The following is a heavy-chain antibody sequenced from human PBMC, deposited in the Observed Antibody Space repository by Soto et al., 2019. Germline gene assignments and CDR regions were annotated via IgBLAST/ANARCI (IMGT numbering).Heavy chain of an antibody. CDR2: IYHSGST. V-gene: IGHV4-30-2*01. CDR3: ARGSTTVTTNRTPGTKRGSGFDP. Sequence: PSETLSLTCAVSGGSISSGGYSWSWIRQPPGKGLEWIGYIYHSGSTYYNPSLKSRVTISVDRSKNQFSLKLSSVTAADTAVYYCARGSTTVTTNRTPGTKRGSGFDPWGQGTLVTVSS. CDR1: GGSISSGGYS. J-gene: IGHJ5*02. D-gene: IGHD4-17*01.